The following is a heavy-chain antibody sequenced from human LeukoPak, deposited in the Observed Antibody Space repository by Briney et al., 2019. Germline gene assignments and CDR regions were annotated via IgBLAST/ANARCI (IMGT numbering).Heavy chain of an antibody. CDR3: ARGVMITFGGVILDYYYYMDV. J-gene: IGHJ6*03. D-gene: IGHD3-16*01. CDR1: GFTFSSYA. V-gene: IGHV3-30*04. Sequence: GGSLRLSCAASGFTFSSYAMHWVRQAPGKGLEWVAVISYDGSNKYYADSVKGRFTISRDNSKNTLYLQMNSLRAEDTAVYYCARGVMITFGGVILDYYYYMDVWGKGTTVTVSS. CDR2: ISYDGSNK.